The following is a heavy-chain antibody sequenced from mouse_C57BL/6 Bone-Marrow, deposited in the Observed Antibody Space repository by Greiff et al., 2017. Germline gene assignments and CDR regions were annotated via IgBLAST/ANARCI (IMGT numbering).Heavy chain of an antibody. J-gene: IGHJ2*01. CDR1: GYTFTSYG. V-gene: IGHV1-81*01. D-gene: IGHD4-1*01. CDR3: ARGFYKCNWVFDY. CDR2: IYPTSGNT. Sequence: QVQLQQPGAELARPGASVKLSCKASGYTFTSYGIRWVKQRTGQGLEWIGEIYPTSGNTNYNEKFKGKATLTADKSSSTAYMELSSLTSEDSAVYFCARGFYKCNWVFDYWGQGTTLTVSS.